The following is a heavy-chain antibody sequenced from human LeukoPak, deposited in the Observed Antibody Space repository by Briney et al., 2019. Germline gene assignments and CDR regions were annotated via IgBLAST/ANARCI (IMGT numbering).Heavy chain of an antibody. Sequence: ASVKVSCKASGYTFTSYYMHWVRQAPGQGLEWRGIINPSGGSTSYAQKFQGRVTMTRDTSTSTVYMELSSLRSEDTAVYYCARDDSSGYLFDYWGQGTLVTVSS. CDR3: ARDDSSGYLFDY. V-gene: IGHV1-46*01. D-gene: IGHD3-22*01. J-gene: IGHJ4*02. CDR2: INPSGGST. CDR1: GYTFTSYY.